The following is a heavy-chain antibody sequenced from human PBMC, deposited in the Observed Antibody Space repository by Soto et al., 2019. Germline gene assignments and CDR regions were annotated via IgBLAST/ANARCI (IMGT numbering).Heavy chain of an antibody. D-gene: IGHD6-13*01. Sequence: ASVKVSCKASGGTFSSYTISWVRQAPGQGLEWMGRIIPILGIANYAQKFQGRVTITADKSTSTAYMELSSLRSEDTAVYYCARDHKGHSSSLGYYYYYMDVWGKGTTVTVSS. J-gene: IGHJ6*03. CDR1: GGTFSSYT. CDR2: IIPILGIA. V-gene: IGHV1-69*04. CDR3: ARDHKGHSSSLGYYYYYMDV.